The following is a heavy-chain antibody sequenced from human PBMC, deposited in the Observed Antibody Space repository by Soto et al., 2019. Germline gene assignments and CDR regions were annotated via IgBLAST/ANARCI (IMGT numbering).Heavy chain of an antibody. Sequence: PGGSLRLSCAASGFTFSSYGMHWVRQAPGKGLEWVAVISYDGSNKYYADSVKGRFTISRDNAKNTLYLQMNSLRVEDTAMYYCGTVFEHWGQGIPVTVS. V-gene: IGHV3-30*03. CDR3: GTVFEH. CDR2: ISYDGSNK. CDR1: GFTFSSYG. J-gene: IGHJ4*02.